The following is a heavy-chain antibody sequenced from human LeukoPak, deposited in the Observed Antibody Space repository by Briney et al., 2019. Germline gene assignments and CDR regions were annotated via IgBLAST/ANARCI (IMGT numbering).Heavy chain of an antibody. V-gene: IGHV1-69*13. CDR1: GGTFSRYG. J-gene: IGHJ6*02. Sequence: SVKVSCKASGGTFSRYGISWVRQAPGQGLEWMGGIIPILGTANYAQKFQGRVTITADESTSTAYMELSSLRSEDTAVYYCARARDSYDYVWGSYRYITNYYYYGMDVWGQGTTVTVSS. CDR3: ARARDSYDYVWGSYRYITNYYYYGMDV. D-gene: IGHD3-16*02. CDR2: IIPILGTA.